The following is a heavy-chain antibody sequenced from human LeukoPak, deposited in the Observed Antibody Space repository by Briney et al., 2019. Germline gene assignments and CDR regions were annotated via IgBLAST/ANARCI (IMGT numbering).Heavy chain of an antibody. D-gene: IGHD2-15*01. V-gene: IGHV7-4-1*02. J-gene: IGHJ5*02. CDR2: INTNTGNP. CDR1: GDTHTSYG. Sequence: ASVKVSCKTSGDTHTSYGIGWVRQAPGQGLEWMGWINTNTGNPTYAQGFTGRFVFSLDTSVSTAYLQISSLKAEDTAVYYCARDHCSGGSCFPPWGQGTLVTVSS. CDR3: ARDHCSGGSCFPP.